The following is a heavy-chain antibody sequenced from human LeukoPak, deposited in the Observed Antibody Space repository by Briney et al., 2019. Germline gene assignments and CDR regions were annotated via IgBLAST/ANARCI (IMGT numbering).Heavy chain of an antibody. D-gene: IGHD5-12*01. CDR2: INPNTGDT. CDR1: GYTFTGYH. J-gene: IGHJ6*02. V-gene: IGHV1-2*02. CDR3: ARGGYSGYDYYYYGMDV. Sequence: ASVKVSCKASGYTFTGYHMHWVRQAPGQGLEWMGWINPNTGDTNYAQKFQGRVTMTRDTSISAAYMELSRLRSDDTAVYYCARGGYSGYDYYYYGMDVWGQGTTVTVSS.